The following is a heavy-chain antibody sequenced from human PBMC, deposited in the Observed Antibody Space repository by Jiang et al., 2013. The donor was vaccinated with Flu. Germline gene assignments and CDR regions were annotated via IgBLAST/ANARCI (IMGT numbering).Heavy chain of an antibody. CDR2: LLQWEH. V-gene: IGHV4-59*01. D-gene: IGHD3-10*01. CDR3: ARLEGSGTDAFDI. Sequence: VKPSETLSLTCTVSGGSISSYYWSRIRQPQGRDWSGLVYLLQWEHQLQPSLKSRVTISVDTSKNQFSLKLSSVTAADTAVYYCARLEGSGTDAFDIWGQGTMVTVSS. J-gene: IGHJ3*02. CDR1: GGSISSYY.